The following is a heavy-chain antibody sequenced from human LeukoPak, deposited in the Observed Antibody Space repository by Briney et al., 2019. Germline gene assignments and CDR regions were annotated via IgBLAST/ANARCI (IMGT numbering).Heavy chain of an antibody. CDR1: GFTFSSYW. J-gene: IGHJ4*02. CDR2: IKQDGSEK. V-gene: IGHV3-7*01. Sequence: PGGSLRLSCAASGFTFSSYWMSWVRQAPGKGLEWVANIKQDGSEKYYVDSVKGRFTISRDNAKNSLYLQMNSLRAEDTAVYYCARVLIIAAGDPFDYGGQGTLVTVSS. D-gene: IGHD6-13*01. CDR3: ARVLIIAAGDPFDY.